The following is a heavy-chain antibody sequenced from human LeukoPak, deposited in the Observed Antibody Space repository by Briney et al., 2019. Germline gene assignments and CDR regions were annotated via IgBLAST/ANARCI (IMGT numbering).Heavy chain of an antibody. CDR2: ISGGGGST. D-gene: IGHD3-10*01. CDR1: GFTFSSYA. CDR3: ANPSRSVGSGSYYCLFSS. V-gene: IGHV3-23*01. Sequence: PGGSLRLSCAASGFTFSSYAMSWARPAPGQGLGWVSAISGGGGSTYYADSVKGRFTISRDNSKNTLYLQMNSLRVEDTAVYYCANPSRSVGSGSYYCLFSSWGQGTLVTVSS. J-gene: IGHJ5*02.